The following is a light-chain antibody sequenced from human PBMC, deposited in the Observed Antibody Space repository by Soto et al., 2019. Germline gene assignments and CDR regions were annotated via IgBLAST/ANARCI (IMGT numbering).Light chain of an antibody. CDR3: GTWDSSLSAVV. CDR2: DNN. V-gene: IGLV1-51*01. J-gene: IGLJ2*01. Sequence: QSVFTQPPSVSAAPGQKVTISCSGSSSNIGNNYVSWYQQFPGTAPKLLIYDNNKRPSGIPDRFSGSKSGTSATLDITGLQTGDEADYYCGTWDSSLSAVVFGGGTKLTVL. CDR1: SSNIGNNY.